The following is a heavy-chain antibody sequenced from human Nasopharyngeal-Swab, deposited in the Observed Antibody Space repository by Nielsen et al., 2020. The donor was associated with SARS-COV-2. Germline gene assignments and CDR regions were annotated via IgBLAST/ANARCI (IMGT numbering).Heavy chain of an antibody. CDR2: ITGGADST. D-gene: IGHD6-13*01. Sequence: GESLKISCSASGFTFSTYTMNWVRQAPGKGLEWVSLITGGADSTYYADSVKGRFTISRDNAKNSLYLQMNSLRDEDTAVYYCARDWGSSWYSNWFDPWGQGTLVTVSS. CDR3: ARDWGSSWYSNWFDP. CDR1: GFTFSTYT. J-gene: IGHJ5*02. V-gene: IGHV3-48*02.